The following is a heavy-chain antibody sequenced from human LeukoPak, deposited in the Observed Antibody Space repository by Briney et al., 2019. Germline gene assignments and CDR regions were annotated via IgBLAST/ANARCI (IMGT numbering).Heavy chain of an antibody. V-gene: IGHV4-39*01. Sequence: PSETLYLTCTVSGGSIGSSSYYWGWIRQPPGKGLEWIGSIYYSGSTYYNPSLGSRVTISVDTSKNQFSLKLSSVTAADTAVYYCARVGGRGYSNVFDYWGQGTLVTVSS. CDR2: IYYSGST. CDR3: ARVGGRGYSNVFDY. CDR1: GGSIGSSSYY. J-gene: IGHJ4*02. D-gene: IGHD4-11*01.